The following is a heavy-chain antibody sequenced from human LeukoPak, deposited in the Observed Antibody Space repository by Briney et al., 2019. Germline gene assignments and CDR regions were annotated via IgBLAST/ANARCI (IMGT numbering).Heavy chain of an antibody. CDR1: GFTFSNYG. J-gene: IGHJ4*02. CDR2: ISYDGRNK. V-gene: IGHV3-30*18. D-gene: IGHD3-22*01. Sequence: LAGRSLRLSCAASGFTFSNYGIHWVRQAPGKGLEWVAAISYDGRNKFYPDSVKGRFTISRDNSKNTLYLQMNSLRPEDTAVYYCAKAPHYSDSSGYFDYWGQGALFTVSS. CDR3: AKAPHYSDSSGYFDY.